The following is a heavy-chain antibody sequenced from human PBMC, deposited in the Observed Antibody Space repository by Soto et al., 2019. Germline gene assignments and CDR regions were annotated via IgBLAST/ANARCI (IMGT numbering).Heavy chain of an antibody. V-gene: IGHV1-18*04. CDR1: GYTFTSYG. Sequence: QVQLVQSGAEVKKPGASVKVSCKASGYTFTSYGISWVRQAPGQGLEWMGWISAYNGNTNYAQKLQGRGTMTTDTSTSTAYMELRSLRSDDTAVYYCARIAYCGGDCYSGLDYWGQGTLVTVSS. CDR2: ISAYNGNT. D-gene: IGHD2-21*02. J-gene: IGHJ4*02. CDR3: ARIAYCGGDCYSGLDY.